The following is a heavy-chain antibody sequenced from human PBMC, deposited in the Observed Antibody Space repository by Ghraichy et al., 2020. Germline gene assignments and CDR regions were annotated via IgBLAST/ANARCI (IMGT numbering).Heavy chain of an antibody. V-gene: IGHV6-1*01. CDR3: ARDNQEVGASQFDY. CDR1: GDSVSSNSAA. D-gene: IGHD1-26*01. CDR2: TYYRSKWYN. Sequence: SETLSLTCAISGDSVSSNSAAWNWIRQSPSRGLEWLGRTYYRSKWYNDYAVSVKSRITINPDTSKNQFSLQLNSVTPEDTAVYYCARDNQEVGASQFDYWGQGTLVTVSS. J-gene: IGHJ4*02.